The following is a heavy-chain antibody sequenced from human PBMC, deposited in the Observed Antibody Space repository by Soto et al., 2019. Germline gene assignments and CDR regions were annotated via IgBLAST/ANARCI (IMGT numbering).Heavy chain of an antibody. Sequence: GGSLRLSCAASGFTFSSYWMSWVRQAPGKGLEWVANIKHDGSRKYYVDSVKGRFTISRDNSKNTLYLQMNSLRAEDTAVYYCAKDFSEVAACFDYWGQGTLVTVSS. D-gene: IGHD6-19*01. V-gene: IGHV3-7*03. CDR3: AKDFSEVAACFDY. J-gene: IGHJ4*02. CDR1: GFTFSSYW. CDR2: IKHDGSRK.